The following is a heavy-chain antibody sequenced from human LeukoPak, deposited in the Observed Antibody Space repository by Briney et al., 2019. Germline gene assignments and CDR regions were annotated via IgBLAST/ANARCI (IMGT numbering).Heavy chain of an antibody. J-gene: IGHJ4*02. Sequence: GRSLRLSCAASGFTFSDYYMSWIRQAPGKGLEWVSYISSSGSTIYYADSVKGRFTISRDNSKNSLYLQMNSLRAEDTAVYYCARSRYYYDSSGYYAIDYWGQGNLVTVSS. V-gene: IGHV3-11*01. CDR2: ISSSGSTI. CDR1: GFTFSDYY. D-gene: IGHD3-22*01. CDR3: ARSRYYYDSSGYYAIDY.